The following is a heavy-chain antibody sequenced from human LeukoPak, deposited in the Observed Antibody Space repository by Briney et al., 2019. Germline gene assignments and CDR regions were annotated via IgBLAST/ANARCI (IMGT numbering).Heavy chain of an antibody. V-gene: IGHV3-23*01. Sequence: SGGPLRLSCAASGFTFSSYAMSWVRQPPGKGLEWVSGISGSGDNTYYADSVKGRFTISRDNSKKTLYLHLNSLRVEDAAVYYCAKDGYSSIPGFHFEYWGQGTPVTVSS. D-gene: IGHD6-13*01. J-gene: IGHJ4*02. CDR1: GFTFSSYA. CDR2: ISGSGDNT. CDR3: AKDGYSSIPGFHFEY.